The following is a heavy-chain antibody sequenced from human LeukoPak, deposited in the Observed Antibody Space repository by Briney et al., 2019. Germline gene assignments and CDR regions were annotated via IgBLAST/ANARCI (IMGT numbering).Heavy chain of an antibody. CDR1: GGSISSGGYY. D-gene: IGHD2-8*01. J-gene: IGHJ5*02. CDR3: ARGGIDVLMRGDWFDP. CDR2: IYYSGST. V-gene: IGHV4-61*08. Sequence: PSETLSLTCTVSGGSISSGGYYWSWIRQHPGKGLEWIGYIYYSGSTYYNPSLKSRVTISVDTSKNQFSLKLSSVTAADTAVYYCARGGIDVLMRGDWFDPWGQGTLVTVSS.